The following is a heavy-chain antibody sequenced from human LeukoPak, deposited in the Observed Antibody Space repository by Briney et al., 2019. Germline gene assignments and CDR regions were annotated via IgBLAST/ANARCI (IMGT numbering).Heavy chain of an antibody. CDR1: GGSISDYY. CDR2: FSNSGTT. J-gene: IGHJ4*02. CDR3: ARGSNWGDY. V-gene: IGHV4-59*12. D-gene: IGHD7-27*01. Sequence: SETLSLTCTVSGGSISDYYWSWIRQPPGKGLEWIGYFSNSGTTNQNPSLKSRVTMSVDTSKNQFSLKLSSVTAADTAVYYCARGSNWGDYWGQGTLVTVSS.